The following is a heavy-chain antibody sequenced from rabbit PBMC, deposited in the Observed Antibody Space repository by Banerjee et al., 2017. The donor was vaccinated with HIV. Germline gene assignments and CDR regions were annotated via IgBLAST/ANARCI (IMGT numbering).Heavy chain of an antibody. CDR2: IHSVSGST. D-gene: IGHD1-1*01. Sequence: PGKGLEWIACIHSVSGSTYYANWAKGRFTISKTSSPTVTLQMTSLTAADTATYFCVRDINTSFKLWGPGTLVTVS. J-gene: IGHJ4*01. V-gene: IGHV1S40*01. CDR3: VRDINTSFKL.